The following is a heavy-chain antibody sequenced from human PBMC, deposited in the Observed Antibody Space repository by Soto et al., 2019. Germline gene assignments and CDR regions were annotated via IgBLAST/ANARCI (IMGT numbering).Heavy chain of an antibody. CDR1: GFTFSSYS. J-gene: IGHJ6*02. CDR2: ISSSSSYI. V-gene: IGHV3-21*01. Sequence: PGGSLRLSCAASGFTFSSYSMNWVRQAPGKGLEWVSSISSSSSYIYYADSVKGRFTISRDNAKNSLYLQMNSLRAEDTAVYYCARDQYSSSSRVSAGGMDVWGQGTRVLVSS. D-gene: IGHD6-6*01. CDR3: ARDQYSSSSRVSAGGMDV.